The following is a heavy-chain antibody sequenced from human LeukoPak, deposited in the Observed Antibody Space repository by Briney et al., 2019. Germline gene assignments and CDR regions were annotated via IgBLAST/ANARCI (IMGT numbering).Heavy chain of an antibody. CDR3: AREGSRGVVPAHYMDV. D-gene: IGHD2-2*01. CDR1: GFTLCSYE. CDR2: LSSSGSTI. V-gene: IGHV3-48*03. Sequence: PGGSLRLSCAVSGFTLCSYEMNWVRQAPGKGLEGGSCLSSSGSTIYYADSVKGRFTIARDNAKNSLYLQMNSLRAEDTAVYYCAREGSRGVVPAHYMDVWGKGTTVTVSS. J-gene: IGHJ6*03.